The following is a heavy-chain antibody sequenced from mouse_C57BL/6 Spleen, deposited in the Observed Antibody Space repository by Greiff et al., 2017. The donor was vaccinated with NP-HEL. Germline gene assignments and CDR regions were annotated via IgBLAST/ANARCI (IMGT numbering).Heavy chain of an antibody. Sequence: QVQLQQPGAELVKPGASVKLSCKASGYTFTSYWMQWVKQRPGQGLEWIGDIDPSDSYTNYNQKFKGKATLTVATSSSTAYMQLSSLTTEESAVYYCARSLGQGGMDYWGQGTSVTVSS. CDR2: IDPSDSYT. CDR3: ARSLGQGGMDY. D-gene: IGHD6-2*01. CDR1: GYTFTSYW. V-gene: IGHV1-50*01. J-gene: IGHJ4*01.